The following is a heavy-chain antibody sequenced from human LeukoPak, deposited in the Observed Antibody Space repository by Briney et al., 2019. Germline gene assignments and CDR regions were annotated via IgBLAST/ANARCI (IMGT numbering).Heavy chain of an antibody. V-gene: IGHV4-59*01. Sequence: SETLSLTCTVSGGSISSYYWSWIRQPPGKGLEWIEYNYYSGSTNYNPSLKSRVTISVDTSKNQFSLKLSSVTAADTAVYYCARGGTTYCSSTSCLGGTFDYWGQGTLVTVSS. CDR1: GGSISSYY. J-gene: IGHJ4*02. D-gene: IGHD2-2*01. CDR2: NYYSGST. CDR3: ARGGTTYCSSTSCLGGTFDY.